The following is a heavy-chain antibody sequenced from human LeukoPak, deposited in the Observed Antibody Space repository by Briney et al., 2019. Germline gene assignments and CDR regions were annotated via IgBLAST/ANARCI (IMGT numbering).Heavy chain of an antibody. V-gene: IGHV6-1*01. J-gene: IGHJ4*02. CDR1: GDSVSSNSAA. D-gene: IGHD1-26*01. CDR3: ARDGGSYYCFDY. Sequence: SQTLSLTCAISGDSVSSNSAAWNWIRQSPSRGLEWLGRTYFRSKWYNDFAVSVKSRITINADTSKNLFSLQLNSVTPEDTAAYYCARDGGSYYCFDYWGQGILVTVSS. CDR2: TYFRSKWYN.